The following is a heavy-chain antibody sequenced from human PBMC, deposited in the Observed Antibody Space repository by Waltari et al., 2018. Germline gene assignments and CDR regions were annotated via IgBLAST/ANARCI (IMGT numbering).Heavy chain of an antibody. CDR1: GGSISSSSYC. J-gene: IGHJ3*02. Sequence: QLQLQESGPGLVKPSETLSLTCTVSGGSISSSSYCWGWIRQPPGKGLEWFGSISYSGSTYYNPSPKSRVTISVDTSKNQFSLKLSSVTAADTAVYYCARLPKGGNSAFDICGQGTMVTVSS. CDR3: ARLPKGGNSAFDI. D-gene: IGHD2-21*02. CDR2: ISYSGST. V-gene: IGHV4-39*01.